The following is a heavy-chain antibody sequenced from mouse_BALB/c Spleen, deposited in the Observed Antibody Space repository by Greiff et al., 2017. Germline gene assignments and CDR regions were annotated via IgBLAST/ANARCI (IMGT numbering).Heavy chain of an antibody. CDR1: GFTFSSYA. Sequence: EVKLVESGGGLVKPGGSLKLSCAASGFTFSSYAMSWVRQTPEKRLEWVASISSGGSTYYPDSVKGRFTISRDNARNILYLQMSSLRSEDTAMYYCAKGWLLSFDYWGQGTTLTVSS. CDR3: AKGWLLSFDY. CDR2: ISSGGST. D-gene: IGHD2-3*01. V-gene: IGHV5-6-5*01. J-gene: IGHJ2*01.